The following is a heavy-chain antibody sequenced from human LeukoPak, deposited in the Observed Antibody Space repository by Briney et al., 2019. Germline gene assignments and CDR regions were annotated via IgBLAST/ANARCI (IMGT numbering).Heavy chain of an antibody. CDR2: ISGSGGST. D-gene: IGHD5-12*01. CDR1: GFTFSSYG. J-gene: IGHJ4*02. CDR3: AKDYPDSGYSGYDYGLFDY. V-gene: IGHV3-23*01. Sequence: GGSLRLSCAASGFTFSSYGMSWVRQAPGKGLEWVSAISGSGGSTYYAGSVKGRFTISRDNSKNTLYLQMNSLRAEDTAVDYCAKDYPDSGYSGYDYGLFDYWGQGTLVTVSS.